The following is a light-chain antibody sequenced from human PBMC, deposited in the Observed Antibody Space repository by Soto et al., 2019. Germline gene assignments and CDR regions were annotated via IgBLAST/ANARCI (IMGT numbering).Light chain of an antibody. CDR3: QQYGSSSYT. Sequence: DIVLTQSPGTLSLSPGERATLSCRASQSVSRSYLAWYQQKPGQAPRILIYGASSRATGIPDRFSGSGSGTDFTLTISRPEPEDFAEYYCQQYGSSSYTFGQGTKLEIK. CDR2: GAS. CDR1: QSVSRSY. J-gene: IGKJ2*01. V-gene: IGKV3-20*01.